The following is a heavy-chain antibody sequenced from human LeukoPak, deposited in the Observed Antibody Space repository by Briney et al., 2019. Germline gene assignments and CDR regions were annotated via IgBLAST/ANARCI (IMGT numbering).Heavy chain of an antibody. J-gene: IGHJ4*02. CDR1: GGSISSHY. CDR2: IYSNGNT. V-gene: IGHV4-4*07. Sequence: PSETLSLTCSVSGGSISSHYWSWIRQPAGKGLEWIGRIYSNGNTNYNTSVKRRVTISVDKSKKQFSQRLNSVTAADTAVYYCARADCGGDCYGYWGQGTLVTVSS. CDR3: ARADCGGDCYGY. D-gene: IGHD2-21*01.